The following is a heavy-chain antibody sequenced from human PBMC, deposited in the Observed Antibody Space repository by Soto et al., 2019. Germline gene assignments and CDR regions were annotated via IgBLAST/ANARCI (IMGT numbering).Heavy chain of an antibody. D-gene: IGHD3-3*01. Sequence: EVQLVESGGGLVQPGGSLKLSCATSGLMFSGSAMNWVRQAAGKGLAGVGRIRSKPNGYATVYAASVTGRFTISRDDSKNTAYLEMDSLKTEDTAVYYCVSSRVRYEWLFNYWGQGALVTVSS. CDR3: VSSRVRYEWLFNY. J-gene: IGHJ4*02. CDR2: IRSKPNGYAT. V-gene: IGHV3-73*02. CDR1: GLMFSGSA.